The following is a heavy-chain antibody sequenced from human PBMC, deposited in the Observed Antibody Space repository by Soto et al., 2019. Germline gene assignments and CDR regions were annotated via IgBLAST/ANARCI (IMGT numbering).Heavy chain of an antibody. Sequence: EVQLVESGGGLVKPGGSPRLSCAASGFTFSSYSMNWVRQAPGKGLEWVSSISSSSSYIYYADSVKGRFTISRDNAKKSLYLQMNSLRAEDTAVYYCASSMIVVVPPDYWGQGALVNVSS. CDR3: ASSMIVVVPPDY. CDR2: ISSSSSYI. CDR1: GFTFSSYS. J-gene: IGHJ4*02. D-gene: IGHD3-22*01. V-gene: IGHV3-21*01.